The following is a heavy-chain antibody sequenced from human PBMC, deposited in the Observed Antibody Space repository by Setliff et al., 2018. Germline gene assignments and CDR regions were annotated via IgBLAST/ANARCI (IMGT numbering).Heavy chain of an antibody. D-gene: IGHD1-20*01. J-gene: IGHJ4*02. CDR1: GFSFSNYG. CDR2: ISGSGGST. V-gene: IGHV3-48*01. CDR3: ARIAGTVAN. Sequence: GGSLRLSCVVSGFSFSNYGMTWVRQAPGKGLEWVSAISGSGGSTYYADSVKGRFTISRDNAKNSLYLQMNSLRAEDTAVYYCARIAGTVANWGQGTLVTVSS.